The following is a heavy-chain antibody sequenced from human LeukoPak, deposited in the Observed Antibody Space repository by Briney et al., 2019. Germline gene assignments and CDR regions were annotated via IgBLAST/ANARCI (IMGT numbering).Heavy chain of an antibody. CDR3: AKDAHHYYDSSGYSFDY. V-gene: IGHV3-30*02. Sequence: GGSLRLSCAASGFTFSSYGMHWVRQAPGKGLEWVAFIRYDGSNKYYADSVKGRFTISRDNSKNTLYLQMNSLRAEDTAVYHCAKDAHHYYDSSGYSFDYWGQGTLVTVSS. J-gene: IGHJ4*02. CDR1: GFTFSSYG. CDR2: IRYDGSNK. D-gene: IGHD3-22*01.